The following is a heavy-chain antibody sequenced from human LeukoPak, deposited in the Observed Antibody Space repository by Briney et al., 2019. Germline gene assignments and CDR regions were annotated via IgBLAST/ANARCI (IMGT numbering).Heavy chain of an antibody. V-gene: IGHV4-59*08. CDR3: ARRSRGAAAGTAWFDP. Sequence: PSETLSHTSIDPGGSLRSYYWSCISAPLQEGLWCVWYIYYSGSINYNPSLQSRVTISVDTYKNQFSLKLSSVTAADTAVYYCARRSRGAAAGTAWFDPWGQGTLVTVSS. CDR1: GGSLRSYY. D-gene: IGHD6-13*01. CDR2: IYYSGSI. J-gene: IGHJ5*02.